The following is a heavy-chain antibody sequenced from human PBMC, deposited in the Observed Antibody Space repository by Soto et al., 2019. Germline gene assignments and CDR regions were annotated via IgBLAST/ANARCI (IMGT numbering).Heavy chain of an antibody. CDR1: GGSIGSGGYY. V-gene: IGHV4-31*03. CDR2: IYYSGST. Sequence: PSETLSLTCTVSGGSIGSGGYYWSWIRQHPGKGLEWIGYIYYSGSTYYNPSLKSRVTISVDTSKNQFSLKLSSVTAADTAVYCCARSGYSYGPNPLLYWGQGTLVTVSS. CDR3: ARSGYSYGPNPLLY. D-gene: IGHD5-18*01. J-gene: IGHJ4*02.